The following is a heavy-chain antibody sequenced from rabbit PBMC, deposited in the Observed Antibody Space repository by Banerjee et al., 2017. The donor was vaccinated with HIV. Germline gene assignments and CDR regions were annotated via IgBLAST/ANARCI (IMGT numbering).Heavy chain of an antibody. J-gene: IGHJ4*01. D-gene: IGHD4-1*01. Sequence: QEQLEESGGDLVKPEGSLTLTCTASGFSFSSSYWICWVRQAPGKGLEWMGTIYAGDGNTYYACWMNGRFSNSRENAQNTVSLQMNSLTVADTATYFCARSNGWLGSIELWGPGTLVTVS. CDR1: GFSFSSSYW. CDR3: ARSNGWLGSIEL. CDR2: IYAGDGNT. V-gene: IGHV1S45*01.